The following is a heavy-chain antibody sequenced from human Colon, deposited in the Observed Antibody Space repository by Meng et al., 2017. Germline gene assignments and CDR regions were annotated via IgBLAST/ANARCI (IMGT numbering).Heavy chain of an antibody. CDR3: ARGSWGFDY. CDR2: TYYRSTWYN. V-gene: IGHV6-1*01. J-gene: IGHJ4*02. D-gene: IGHD3-10*01. CDR1: GDSVSSNSAR. Sequence: SQTLSLTCAISGDSVSSNSARWNWIRQSPSRGLEWLGRTYYRSTWYNEYAESLKGQINIISDTSKNQFSLQVNSVTPEDTGLYYCARGSWGFDYWGQGILVTVSS.